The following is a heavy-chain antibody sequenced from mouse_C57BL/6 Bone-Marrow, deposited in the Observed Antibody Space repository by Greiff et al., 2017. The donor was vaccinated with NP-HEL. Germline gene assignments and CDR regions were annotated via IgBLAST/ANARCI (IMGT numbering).Heavy chain of an antibody. V-gene: IGHV1-47*01. D-gene: IGHD2-5*01. CDR2: FHPYNDDT. CDR1: GYTFTTYP. Sequence: QVQLQQSGAELVKPGASVKMSCKASGYTFTTYPIEWMKQNHGKSLEWIGNFHPYNDDTKYNEKLKGKATLTVEKSSSTVYLELSRLTSDDSAVDCCATYYSNPYAMDYWGQGTSVTVSS. CDR3: ATYYSNPYAMDY. J-gene: IGHJ4*01.